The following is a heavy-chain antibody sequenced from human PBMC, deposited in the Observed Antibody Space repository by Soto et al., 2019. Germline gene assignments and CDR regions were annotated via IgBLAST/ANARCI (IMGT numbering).Heavy chain of an antibody. CDR2: IIPIFGTA. CDR3: ASAPFPHWYPVEATNDY. J-gene: IGHJ4*02. V-gene: IGHV1-69*01. CDR1: GGTFSSYA. D-gene: IGHD6-13*01. Sequence: QVQLVQSGAEVKKPGSSVKVSCKASGGTFSSYAISWVRQAPGQGLEWMGGIIPIFGTANYAQKFQGRVTITADESTSTAYMELSSLRAEDTAVYYGASAPFPHWYPVEATNDYWGQGTLVTVSS.